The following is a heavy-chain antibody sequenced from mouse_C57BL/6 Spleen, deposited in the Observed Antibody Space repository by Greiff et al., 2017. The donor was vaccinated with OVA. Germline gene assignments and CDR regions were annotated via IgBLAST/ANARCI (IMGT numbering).Heavy chain of an antibody. CDR2: ISSKSNNYAT. Sequence: EVQLQESGGGLVQPKGSLKLSCAASGFSFNTYAMNWVRQAPGKGLEWVARISSKSNNYATNYAVSVKDRFTLTRDDSERMLHLQMNTLETEDTAIYYCVRRAMDYWGQGTSVTVSS. CDR1: GFSFNTYA. V-gene: IGHV10-1*01. J-gene: IGHJ4*01. CDR3: VRRAMDY.